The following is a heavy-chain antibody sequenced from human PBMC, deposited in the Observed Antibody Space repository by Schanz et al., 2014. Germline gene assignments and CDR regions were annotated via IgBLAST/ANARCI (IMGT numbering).Heavy chain of an antibody. CDR3: AKGRFGELSAFDI. V-gene: IGHV3-23*01. Sequence: EVQLLESGGGLVQPGGSLRLSCAASGFTFSAYAMTWVRQIPGKGLEWVSAISASGGTTYYADSVKGRFTISSDNSKSTLYLQMSSLRAEDTAVYYCAKGRFGELSAFDIWGQGTMVTVSA. D-gene: IGHD3-10*01. CDR2: ISASGGTT. CDR1: GFTFSAYA. J-gene: IGHJ3*02.